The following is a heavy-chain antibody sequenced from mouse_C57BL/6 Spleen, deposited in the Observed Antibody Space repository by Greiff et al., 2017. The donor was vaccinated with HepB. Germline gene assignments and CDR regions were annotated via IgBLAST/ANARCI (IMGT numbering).Heavy chain of an antibody. D-gene: IGHD1-1*01. CDR3: ARESFITTVVAKYFDV. Sequence: EVQRVESGPGMVKPSQSLSLTCTVTGYSITSGYDWHWIRHFPGNKLEWMGYISYSGSTNYNPSLKSRISITHDTSKNHFFLKLNSVTTEDTATYYCARESFITTVVAKYFDVWGTGTTVTVSS. J-gene: IGHJ1*03. CDR1: GYSITSGYD. V-gene: IGHV3-1*01. CDR2: ISYSGST.